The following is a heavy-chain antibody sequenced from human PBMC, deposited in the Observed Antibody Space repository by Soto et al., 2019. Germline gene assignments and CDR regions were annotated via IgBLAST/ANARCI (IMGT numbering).Heavy chain of an antibody. D-gene: IGHD4-17*01. CDR1: GGSISSGNYY. V-gene: IGHV4-30-4*01. Sequence: QVQLQESGPGLVKPSHTQSLTWTVSGGSISSGNYYWSWSRQPPGKGLEWIGFISYSGTTHYSASLRSRVSISVDTSKNQFSLDLSSVTAADTAVYYCATMGTPVTGLYYFDYWGQGTLVTVSS. CDR3: ATMGTPVTGLYYFDY. CDR2: ISYSGTT. J-gene: IGHJ4*02.